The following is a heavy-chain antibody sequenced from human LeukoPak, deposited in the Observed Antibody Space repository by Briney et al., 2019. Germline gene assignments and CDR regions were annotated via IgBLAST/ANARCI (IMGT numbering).Heavy chain of an antibody. CDR2: LYHSGSS. CDR3: MRSGGGGGGY. CDR1: GGSMSGYF. Sequence: SETLSLTCAVSGGSMSGYFWSWSRQPPGKGLEWIGYLYHSGSSNYNPSLKSRVTISVDTSKNQFSLRLTSVTAADTALYYCMRSGGGGGGYRGQGTLVTVSS. D-gene: IGHD2-15*01. V-gene: IGHV4-59*01. J-gene: IGHJ4*02.